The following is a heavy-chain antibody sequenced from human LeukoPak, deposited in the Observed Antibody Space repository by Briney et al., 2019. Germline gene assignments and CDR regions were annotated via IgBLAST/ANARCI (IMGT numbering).Heavy chain of an antibody. CDR2: ISSDGGTK. Sequence: GGSLRLSCTASKFTFSNYGMQWVRQAPGKGLEWVAVISSDGGTKYYADSVKGRFTISRDNSKNTLYLQMNSLRAEDTAVYYCARDPSSGPDYWGQGTLVTVSS. J-gene: IGHJ4*02. V-gene: IGHV3-30*03. CDR1: KFTFSNYG. CDR3: ARDPSSGPDY. D-gene: IGHD3-22*01.